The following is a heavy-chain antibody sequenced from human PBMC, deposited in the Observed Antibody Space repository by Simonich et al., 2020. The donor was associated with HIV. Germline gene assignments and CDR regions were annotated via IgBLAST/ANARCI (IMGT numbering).Heavy chain of an antibody. CDR2: ISSSSIYI. CDR1: GFTFSSYI. CDR3: ARDGRKGSSTSCSDY. D-gene: IGHD2-2*01. J-gene: IGHJ4*02. V-gene: IGHV3-21*01. Sequence: EVQLVESGGGLVKPGGSLRLSCAASGFTFSSYIMNWVRQAPGKGLEWVSSISSSSIYIYYADSVKGRFTISRDNAKNSLYLEMNSLRAEDTAVYYCARDGRKGSSTSCSDYWGQGTLVTVSS.